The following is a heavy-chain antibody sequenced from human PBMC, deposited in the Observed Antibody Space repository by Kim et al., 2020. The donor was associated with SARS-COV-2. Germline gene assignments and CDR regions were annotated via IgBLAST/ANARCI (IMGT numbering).Heavy chain of an antibody. CDR3: ARDRIDSRDYYYGMDV. CDR1: GFTVSSNY. CDR2: IYSGGST. V-gene: IGHV3-53*01. J-gene: IGHJ6*02. D-gene: IGHD3-9*01. Sequence: GGSLRLSCAASGFTVSSNYMSWVCQAPGKGLEWVSVIYSGGSTYYADSVKGRFTISRDNSKNTLYLQMNSLRAEDTAVYYCARDRIDSRDYYYGMDVWGQGTTVTVSS.